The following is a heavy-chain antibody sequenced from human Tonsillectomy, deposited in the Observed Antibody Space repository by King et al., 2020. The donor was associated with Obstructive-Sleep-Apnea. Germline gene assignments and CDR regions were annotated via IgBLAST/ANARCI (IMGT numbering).Heavy chain of an antibody. V-gene: IGHV1-69*01. Sequence: QLVQSGAEVKKPASSVKVSCKASGGTFRSFAINWVRQAPGQGLEWMGGIIPTLGRTDYAQKFQGRVTITADQATTTIYLELGRLRSDDTAVYYCARVREYTYGGGFWDWDQGTLVTVSS. J-gene: IGHJ4*02. D-gene: IGHD5-18*01. CDR1: GGTFRSFA. CDR3: ARVREYTYGGGFWD. CDR2: IIPTLGRT.